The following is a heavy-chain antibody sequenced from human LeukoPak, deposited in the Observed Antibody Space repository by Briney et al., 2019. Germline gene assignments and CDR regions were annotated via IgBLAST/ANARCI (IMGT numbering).Heavy chain of an antibody. CDR2: ISGSGGST. J-gene: IGHJ4*02. CDR3: AKAIRYYYDSSGYQGARYFDY. Sequence: GGSLRLSCAASGFTFSSYGMSWVRQAPGKGLEWVSAISGSGGSTYYADSVKGRFTISRDNSKNTLYLQMNSLRAEDTAVYYCAKAIRYYYDSSGYQGARYFDYWGQGTLVTVSS. CDR1: GFTFSSYG. V-gene: IGHV3-23*01. D-gene: IGHD3-22*01.